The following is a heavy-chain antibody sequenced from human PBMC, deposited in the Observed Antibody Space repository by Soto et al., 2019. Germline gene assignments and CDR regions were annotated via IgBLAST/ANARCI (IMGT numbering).Heavy chain of an antibody. D-gene: IGHD6-25*01. CDR1: GFIFSSYY. CDR2: ISGGSAYI. Sequence: GGSLRLSCGVPGFIFSSYYMNWVRQAPGKGLEWVSSISGGSAYIYYADSVKGRFTISRDNAKNSLYLEMNSLRVEDTAVYYCVRVWRLVGRYGMDVWGQGTTVTVSS. J-gene: IGHJ6*02. V-gene: IGHV3-21*01. CDR3: VRVWRLVGRYGMDV.